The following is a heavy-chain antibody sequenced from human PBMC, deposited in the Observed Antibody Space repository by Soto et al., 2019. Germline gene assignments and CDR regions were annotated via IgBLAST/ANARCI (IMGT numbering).Heavy chain of an antibody. V-gene: IGHV4-59*12. Sequence: SETLSLTCTVSGGSISSYYWHWIRQSPGKGLEWIGEIYHSGTTNYNPSLKSRVTISVDTSKNQFSLKLTSVTAADTAVYYCARDKITGLFDYWGQGTLVTVSS. CDR3: ARDKITGLFDY. D-gene: IGHD2-8*02. CDR1: GGSISSYY. J-gene: IGHJ4*02. CDR2: IYHSGTT.